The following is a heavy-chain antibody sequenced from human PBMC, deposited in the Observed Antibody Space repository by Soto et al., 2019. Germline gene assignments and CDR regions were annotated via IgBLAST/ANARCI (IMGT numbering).Heavy chain of an antibody. CDR2: ISYDGSNK. CDR3: AKDRGTGYSSSWTPLGY. CDR1: GFTFSSYG. Sequence: QVQLVESGGGVVQPGRPLRLSCAASGFTFSSYGMHWVRQAPGKGLEWVAVISYDGSNKYYADSVKGRFTISRDNSKNTLYLQMNSLRAEDTAVYYCAKDRGTGYSSSWTPLGYWGQGTLVTVSS. J-gene: IGHJ4*02. D-gene: IGHD6-13*01. V-gene: IGHV3-30*18.